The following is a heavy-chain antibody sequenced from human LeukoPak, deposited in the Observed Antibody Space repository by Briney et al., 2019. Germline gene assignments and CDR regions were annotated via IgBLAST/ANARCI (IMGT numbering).Heavy chain of an antibody. CDR3: AKDIRGDGYNLGLYYYYYYGMDV. V-gene: IGHV3-43*02. D-gene: IGHD5-24*01. CDR2: ISGDGGST. CDR1: GFTFDDYA. J-gene: IGHJ6*02. Sequence: GGALRLSCAASGFTFDDYAMHWVRQAPGKGLEWVSLISGDGGSTYYADSVKGRFTISRDNSKNSLYLQMNSLRTEDTALYYCAKDIRGDGYNLGLYYYYYYGMDVWGQGTTVTVSS.